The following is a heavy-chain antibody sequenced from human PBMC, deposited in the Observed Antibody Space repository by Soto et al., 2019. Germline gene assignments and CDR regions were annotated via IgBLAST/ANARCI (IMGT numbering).Heavy chain of an antibody. J-gene: IGHJ6*02. D-gene: IGHD3-9*01. Sequence: ASVKVSCKASGYTFTSYAMHWVRQAPGQRLEWMGWINAGNGNTKYSQKFQGRVTITRDTSANTAYMELSSLRSEDTAVYYFATVPGYYDILTGYPGLYGMDVWGQGTTVTV. CDR2: INAGNGNT. CDR3: ATVPGYYDILTGYPGLYGMDV. CDR1: GYTFTSYA. V-gene: IGHV1-3*01.